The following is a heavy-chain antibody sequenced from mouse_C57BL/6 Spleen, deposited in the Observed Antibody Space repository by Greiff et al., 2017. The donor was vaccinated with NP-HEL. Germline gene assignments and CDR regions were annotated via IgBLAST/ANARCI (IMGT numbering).Heavy chain of an antibody. Sequence: EVQVVESGGGLVQPGGSLSLSCAASGFTFTDYYMSWVRQPPGKALEWLGFIRNKANGYTTEYSASVKGRFTISRDNSQSILYLQMNALRAEDSATYYCARGDYDAWFAYWGQGTLVTVSA. J-gene: IGHJ3*01. CDR1: GFTFTDYY. D-gene: IGHD2-4*01. CDR3: ARGDYDAWFAY. CDR2: IRNKANGYTT. V-gene: IGHV7-3*01.